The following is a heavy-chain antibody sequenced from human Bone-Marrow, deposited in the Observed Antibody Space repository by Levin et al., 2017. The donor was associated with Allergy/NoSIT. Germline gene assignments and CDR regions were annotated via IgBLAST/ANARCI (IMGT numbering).Heavy chain of an antibody. J-gene: IGHJ4*02. D-gene: IGHD5-12*01. V-gene: IGHV3-66*01. CDR1: GISVSNNH. Sequence: GESLKISCAASGISVSNNHMSWVRQAPGKGLECVSGIYSGGDTYQSDSVKSRFTVSRDNSKNTVYLHMSNLRGDDTAVYYCSRGYKSGLSFGWGQGTVVTVSS. CDR3: SRGYKSGLSFG. CDR2: IYSGGDT.